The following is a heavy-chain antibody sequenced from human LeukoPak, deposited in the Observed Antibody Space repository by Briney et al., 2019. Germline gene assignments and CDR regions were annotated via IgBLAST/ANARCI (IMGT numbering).Heavy chain of an antibody. J-gene: IGHJ4*02. CDR2: IYYSGST. CDR1: GGSISSSSYY. Sequence: SETLSLTCTVSGGSISSSSYYWGWLRQPPGKGLEWIGYIYYSGSTYYNPSLKSRVTISVDTSKNQFSLKLSSVTAADTAVYYCARGKRGNYFDYWGQGTLVTASS. CDR3: ARGKRGNYFDY. V-gene: IGHV4-31*03. D-gene: IGHD7-27*01.